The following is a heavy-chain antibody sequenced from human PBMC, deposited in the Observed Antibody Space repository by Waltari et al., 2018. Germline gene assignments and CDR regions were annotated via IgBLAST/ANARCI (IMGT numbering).Heavy chain of an antibody. CDR1: GFTFSSYG. V-gene: IGHV3-30*02. CDR2: IRYDGSNK. CDR3: AKDRPMVQGPMDV. J-gene: IGHJ6*03. Sequence: QVQLVESGGGVVQPGGSLRLSCAASGFTFSSYGMHWVRQAPGKGLEWVAFIRYDGSNKYYADSVKGRFTISRDNSKNTLYLQMNSLRAEDTAVYYCAKDRPMVQGPMDVWGKGTTVTVSS. D-gene: IGHD3-10*01.